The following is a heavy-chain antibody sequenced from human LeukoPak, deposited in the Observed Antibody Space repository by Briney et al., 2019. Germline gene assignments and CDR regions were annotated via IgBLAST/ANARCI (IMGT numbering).Heavy chain of an antibody. D-gene: IGHD2-15*01. Sequence: PGTSLRLSCAASGFTFNTYAMHWVRQAPGKGLEWLAVMSYDLIRLHYADSVRGRFTISRDNYQNTLFLQMNSLRPEDTAVYYCAKEGYGSAWSPFDYWGQGTLLTVSS. CDR2: MSYDLIRL. CDR1: GFTFNTYA. J-gene: IGHJ4*02. CDR3: AKEGYGSAWSPFDY. V-gene: IGHV3-30*18.